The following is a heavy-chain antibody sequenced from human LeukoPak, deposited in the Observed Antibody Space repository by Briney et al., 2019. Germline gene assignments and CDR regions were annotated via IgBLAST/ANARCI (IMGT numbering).Heavy chain of an antibody. CDR3: AKQSRSYGLPGAFDI. Sequence: GGSLRLSCAASGFTFSSYAMSWVHQAPGKGLEWVSGISGSGGSTYHADSVKGRFTISRDNFKNTLYLQMNSLRAEDTAVYYCAKQSRSYGLPGAFDIWGQGTMVTVSS. CDR1: GFTFSSYA. V-gene: IGHV3-23*01. J-gene: IGHJ3*02. D-gene: IGHD3-10*01. CDR2: ISGSGGST.